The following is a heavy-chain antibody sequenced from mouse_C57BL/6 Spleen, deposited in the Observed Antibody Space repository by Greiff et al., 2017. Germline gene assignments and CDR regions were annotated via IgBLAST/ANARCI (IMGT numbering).Heavy chain of an antibody. CDR1: GYSITSGYY. Sequence: DVQLQESGPGLVKPSQSLSLTCSVTGYSITSGYYWNWIRQFPGNKLEWMGYISYDGSNNYNPSLKNRISITRDTSKNQFFLKLNSVTTEDTATYYCAREEVYYYGSSSFAYWGQGTLVTVSA. CDR2: ISYDGSN. V-gene: IGHV3-6*01. D-gene: IGHD1-1*01. J-gene: IGHJ3*01. CDR3: AREEVYYYGSSSFAY.